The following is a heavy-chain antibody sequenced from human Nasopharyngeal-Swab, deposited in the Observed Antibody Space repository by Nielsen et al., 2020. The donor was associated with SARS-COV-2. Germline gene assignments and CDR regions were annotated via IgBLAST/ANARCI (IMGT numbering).Heavy chain of an antibody. CDR2: ISGSGGST. Sequence: GESLKISCTASGFTFSSYAMSWVRRAPGKGLEWVSEISGSGGSTYYAESVKGRFTISRDNSKNTVYLQMDSLRAEDAAIYYCAKDMAAGYFFDFWGQGTLVTVSS. V-gene: IGHV3-23*01. CDR3: AKDMAAGYFFDF. J-gene: IGHJ4*02. CDR1: GFTFSSYA. D-gene: IGHD6-13*01.